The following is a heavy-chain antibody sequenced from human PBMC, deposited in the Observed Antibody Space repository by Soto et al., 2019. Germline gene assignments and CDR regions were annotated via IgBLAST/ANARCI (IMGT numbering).Heavy chain of an antibody. V-gene: IGHV1-69*12. J-gene: IGHJ6*02. CDR1: GDTFSTYT. CDR2: IIPRSATS. Sequence: QVQLVQSGAEVKKPGSSVKVSCKASGDTFSTYTITWMRQAPGQGLEWMGGIIPRSATSKYAQKFQGRVTITADESTSTVYMELRTLRPEDTAVYYFAREGLVLVPTTVISDCYYYAMDVSGQGTTVTVSS. CDR3: AREGLVLVPTTVISDCYYYAMDV. D-gene: IGHD3-16*02.